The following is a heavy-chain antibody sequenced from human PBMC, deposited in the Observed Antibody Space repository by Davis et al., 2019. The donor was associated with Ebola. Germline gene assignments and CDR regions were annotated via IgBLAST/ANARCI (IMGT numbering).Heavy chain of an antibody. CDR3: AKGNYDSSGYWGYWFDP. CDR2: ISGSGAST. V-gene: IGHV3-23*01. D-gene: IGHD3-22*01. CDR1: QFTFTNFA. J-gene: IGHJ5*02. Sequence: GESLKISCAASQFTFTNFAMNWVRQAPGKGPEWVSSISGSGASTYYADSVKGRFTISRDNSEDTLFLQMHSLRVEDTAMYYCAKGNYDSSGYWGYWFDPWGQGTQVTVSS.